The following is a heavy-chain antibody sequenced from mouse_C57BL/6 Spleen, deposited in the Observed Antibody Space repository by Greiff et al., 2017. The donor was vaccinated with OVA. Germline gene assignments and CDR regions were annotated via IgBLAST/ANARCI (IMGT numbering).Heavy chain of an antibody. J-gene: IGHJ3*01. CDR3: ARGGDDVY. V-gene: IGHV5-4*03. CDR1: GFTFSSYA. D-gene: IGHD2-3*01. CDR2: ISDGGSYT. Sequence: DVMLVESGGGLVKPGGSLKLSCAASGFTFSSYAMSWVRQTPEKRLEWVATISDGGSYTYYPDNVKGRFTISRDNAKNNLYLQMSHLKSEDTAMYYCARGGDDVYWGQGTLVTVSA.